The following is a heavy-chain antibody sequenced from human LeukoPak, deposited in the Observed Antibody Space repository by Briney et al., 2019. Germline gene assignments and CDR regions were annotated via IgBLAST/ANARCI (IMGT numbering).Heavy chain of an antibody. Sequence: GESLKISCKGSGYNFTSYWIGWVRQMPGKGLEWMGIIYPGDSDTRYSPSFQGQVTISADKSISTAYLQRSSLKASDTAMYYCVRSANQGGVWVWGQGTLDTVSS. V-gene: IGHV5-51*01. CDR1: GYNFTSYW. CDR2: IYPGDSDT. J-gene: IGHJ4*02. CDR3: VRSANQGGVWV. D-gene: IGHD3-16*01.